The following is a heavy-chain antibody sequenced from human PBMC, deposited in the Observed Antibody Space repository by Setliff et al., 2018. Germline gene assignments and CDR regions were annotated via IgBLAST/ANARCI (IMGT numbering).Heavy chain of an antibody. CDR3: ARGYYDSYARYYVVGDY. D-gene: IGHD3-22*01. CDR1: GYIFTSYG. V-gene: IGHV1-46*01. J-gene: IGHJ4*02. Sequence: ASVKVSCKASGYIFTSYGFSWVRQAPGQGLEWMGMINPGGGSTTYAQKFQGRVTMTRDTSTSTVYMELSSLRTEDTAVYYCARGYYDSYARYYVVGDYWGQGTPVTVSS. CDR2: INPGGGST.